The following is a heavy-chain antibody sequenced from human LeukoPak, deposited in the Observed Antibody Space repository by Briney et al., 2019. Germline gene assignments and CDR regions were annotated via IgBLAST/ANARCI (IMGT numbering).Heavy chain of an antibody. D-gene: IGHD2-8*01. CDR3: ARGRRSYCTNGVCGTLGYFQH. CDR2: IYYSGST. CDR1: GGSISSYY. Sequence: SETLSLTCTVSGGSISSYYWSWIRQPPGKGLEWIGYIYYSGSTNYNPSPKSRVTISVDTSKNQFSLKLSSVTAADTAVYYCARGRRSYCTNGVCGTLGYFQHWGQGTLVTVSS. V-gene: IGHV4-59*01. J-gene: IGHJ1*01.